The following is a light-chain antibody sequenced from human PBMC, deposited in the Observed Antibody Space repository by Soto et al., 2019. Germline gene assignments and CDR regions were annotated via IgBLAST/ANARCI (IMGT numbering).Light chain of an antibody. CDR2: DVS. V-gene: IGLV2-14*03. Sequence: QSVLTQPASVSGSPGQSITISCTGNSSDVGSYNYVSWYQHHPGKAPKLMIYDVSNRPSGVSNRFSGSKSGNTASLTISGLQAEDEADYYCSSYTSSSTLVVFGGGTKLTVL. J-gene: IGLJ2*01. CDR1: SSDVGSYNY. CDR3: SSYTSSSTLVV.